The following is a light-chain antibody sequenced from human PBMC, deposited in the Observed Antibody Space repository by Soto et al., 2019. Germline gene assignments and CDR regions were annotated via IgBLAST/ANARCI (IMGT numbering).Light chain of an antibody. CDR2: DTS. V-gene: IGKV3-11*01. Sequence: IPLTQSPAILSLSPGERATLSCRASQSVETYVAWYQQKPGQPPRLLIYDTSKRASGVPARFSGSGSGTDFTLSISSLEPEDFAVYFCQQRRNWVSVGPGTRVD. J-gene: IGKJ3*01. CDR3: QQRRNWVS. CDR1: QSVETY.